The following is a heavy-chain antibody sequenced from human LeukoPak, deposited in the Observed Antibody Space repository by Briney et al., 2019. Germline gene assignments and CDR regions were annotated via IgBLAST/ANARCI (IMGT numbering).Heavy chain of an antibody. V-gene: IGHV3-21*01. J-gene: IGHJ3*02. Sequence: KAGGSLRLSCAASGFTFSSYSMNWVRQAPGKGLEWVSSISSSSSYIYYADSVKGRFTISRDNAKNSLYLQMNSLRAEDTAVYYCARDFAGRLLWFGELPHVDAFDIWGQGTMVTVSS. CDR2: ISSSSSYI. CDR3: ARDFAGRLLWFGELPHVDAFDI. D-gene: IGHD3-10*01. CDR1: GFTFSSYS.